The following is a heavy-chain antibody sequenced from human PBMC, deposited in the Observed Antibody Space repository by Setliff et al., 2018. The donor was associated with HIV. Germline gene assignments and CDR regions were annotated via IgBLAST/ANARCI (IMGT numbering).Heavy chain of an antibody. CDR2: IYAAGAT. CDR1: GFSVGDNY. CDR3: VRWGLPYGIDA. Sequence: GGSLRLTCEISGFSVGDNYMTWVRQTPKMGLEWVSLIYAAGATYYADSVKGRFTISRDKSKNILYLQMNSLRAEDTAVYYCVRWGLPYGIDAWGQGTLVTVSS. J-gene: IGHJ4*02. D-gene: IGHD3-16*01. V-gene: IGHV3-66*01.